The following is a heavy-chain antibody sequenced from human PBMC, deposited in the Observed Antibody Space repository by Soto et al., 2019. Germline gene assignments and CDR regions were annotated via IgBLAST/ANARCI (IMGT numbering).Heavy chain of an antibody. J-gene: IGHJ4*02. V-gene: IGHV3-15*07. CDR3: TTDWFSRGGLDY. Sequence: PGGSLRLSCGASGLTFSNAWMNWVRQTPGKGLEWVGRIKSKTDGGTTDYAAPVKGRFSISRDDSKNTLYLQMNSLKTEDTAVYYCTTDWFSRGGLDYWGQGTLVTVSS. CDR1: GLTFSNAW. CDR2: IKSKTDGGTT. D-gene: IGHD2-2*01.